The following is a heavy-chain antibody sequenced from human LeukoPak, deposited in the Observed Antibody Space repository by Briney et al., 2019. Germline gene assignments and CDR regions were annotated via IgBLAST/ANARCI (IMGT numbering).Heavy chain of an antibody. Sequence: GESLKISCKGSGYSFTSYWIGWVRQMPGKGLEWMGIIYPGDSDTRYSPSFQGQVTISADKSISTAYLQWSSLKASDTAMYYCARLPMVRGVIEYYFDYWGQGTLVTVSS. CDR1: GYSFTSYW. V-gene: IGHV5-51*01. CDR2: IYPGDSDT. J-gene: IGHJ4*02. CDR3: ARLPMVRGVIEYYFDY. D-gene: IGHD3-10*01.